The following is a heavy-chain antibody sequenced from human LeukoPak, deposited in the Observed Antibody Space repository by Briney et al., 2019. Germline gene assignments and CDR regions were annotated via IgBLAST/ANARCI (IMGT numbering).Heavy chain of an antibody. Sequence: GGSLRLSCAASGFTFSSYSMNWVRQAPGKGLEWVSSISSSSSYIYYADSVKGRFTISRDNAKNSLYLQMNSLRAEDTAVYYCARGVQQRLPLFFDYWGQGTLVTVSS. J-gene: IGHJ4*02. CDR1: GFTFSSYS. CDR3: ARGVQQRLPLFFDY. CDR2: ISSSSSYI. D-gene: IGHD6-25*01. V-gene: IGHV3-21*01.